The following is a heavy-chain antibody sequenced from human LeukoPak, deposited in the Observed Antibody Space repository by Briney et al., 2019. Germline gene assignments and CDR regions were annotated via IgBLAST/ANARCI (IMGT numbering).Heavy chain of an antibody. J-gene: IGHJ4*02. CDR2: FDPEDGET. Sequence: ASVKVSCKVSGYTLTELSMHWVRQAPGKGLEWMGGFDPEDGETIYAQKFQGRVTMTEDTSTDTAYMELSSLRSEDTAVYYCARPQLGYCSSTSCYLLDYWGQGTLVTVSS. CDR3: ARPQLGYCSSTSCYLLDY. D-gene: IGHD2-2*01. CDR1: GYTLTELS. V-gene: IGHV1-24*01.